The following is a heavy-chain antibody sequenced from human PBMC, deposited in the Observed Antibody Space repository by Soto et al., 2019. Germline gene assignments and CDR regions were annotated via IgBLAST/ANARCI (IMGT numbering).Heavy chain of an antibody. V-gene: IGHV4-39*01. CDR3: ASHRSLKYYYDSSGYPDS. D-gene: IGHD3-22*01. CDR2: IYYSGST. Sequence: SETLSLTCTVSGGSISSSSYYWGWIRQPPGKGLEWIGSIYYSGSTYYNPSLKSRVTISVDTSKNQFSLKLSSVTAADTAVYYCASHRSLKYYYDSSGYPDSWGQGTLVTVSS. J-gene: IGHJ4*02. CDR1: GGSISSSSYY.